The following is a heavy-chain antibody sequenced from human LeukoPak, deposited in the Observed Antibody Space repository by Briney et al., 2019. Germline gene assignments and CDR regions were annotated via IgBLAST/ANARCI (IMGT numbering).Heavy chain of an antibody. V-gene: IGHV4-39*01. D-gene: IGHD3-16*02. CDR2: IYSSGST. CDR1: GGSISSSSYY. Sequence: SETLSLTCTVSGGSISSSSYYWGWIRQPPGKGLEWIGSIYSSGSTYYNPSLKSRVTISVDTSKNQFSLELSSVTAADTAVYYCARHSGSYRSRLDYWGQGTLVTVSS. CDR3: ARHSGSYRSRLDY. J-gene: IGHJ4*02.